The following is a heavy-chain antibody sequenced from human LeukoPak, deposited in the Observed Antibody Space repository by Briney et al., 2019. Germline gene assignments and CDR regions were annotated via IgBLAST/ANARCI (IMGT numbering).Heavy chain of an antibody. V-gene: IGHV3-74*01. CDR3: ARDHHAFWSGYPNY. Sequence: GGSLRLSCAASGFTLGRYWMHWFRQAPGTGLVWVARSNSEGKITDYADSVRGRFTTSRDNTKNTVYLQMSSLRAEDTGVYYCARDHHAFWSGYPNYWGQGTLVIVSS. CDR1: GFTLGRYW. D-gene: IGHD3-3*01. J-gene: IGHJ4*02. CDR2: SNSEGKIT.